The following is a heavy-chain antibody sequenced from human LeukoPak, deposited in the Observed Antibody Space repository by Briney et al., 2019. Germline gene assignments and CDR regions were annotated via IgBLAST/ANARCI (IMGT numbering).Heavy chain of an antibody. CDR2: IYSGGST. Sequence: PGGSLRLSCAASGFTVSSNYMSWVRQAPGKGLEWVSVIYSGGSTYYADSVKGRFTVSRDNSKNTLYLQMNSLRAEDTAVYYCARDSGSSWSYYFDYWGQGTLVTVSS. CDR1: GFTVSSNY. V-gene: IGHV3-66*01. CDR3: ARDSGSSWSYYFDY. D-gene: IGHD6-13*01. J-gene: IGHJ4*02.